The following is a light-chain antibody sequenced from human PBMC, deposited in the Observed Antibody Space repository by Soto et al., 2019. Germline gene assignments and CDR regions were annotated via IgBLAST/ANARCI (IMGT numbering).Light chain of an antibody. J-gene: IGKJ3*01. CDR3: QQYGTSPFT. CDR2: GAS. V-gene: IGKV3-20*01. Sequence: VLTQSPGTLSLSPGERATLSCMASERISSNFLAWYQQRPGQAPRLLIYGASTRASGIPDRFSGSGSGTDFALTISRLEPEDFALYYGQQYGTSPFTFGPGTTVEIK. CDR1: ERISSNF.